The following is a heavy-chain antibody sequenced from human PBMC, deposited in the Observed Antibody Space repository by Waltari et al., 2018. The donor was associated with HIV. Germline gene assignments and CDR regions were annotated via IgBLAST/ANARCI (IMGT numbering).Heavy chain of an antibody. CDR2: IDHTGTS. J-gene: IGHJ4*02. V-gene: IGHV4-34*02. CDR1: GGSFSGYY. Sequence: QVHLPQWGSGLLKPSGTLSLTCAVYGGSFSGYYWTWIRQSPGRGLEWMGEIDHTGTSTSNPSLKGRVTMSVETSKNQFSLTVKSVTAADTAVYYCVRGFGNYGFYFDYWGQGKLVSVSS. D-gene: IGHD3-16*01. CDR3: VRGFGNYGFYFDY.